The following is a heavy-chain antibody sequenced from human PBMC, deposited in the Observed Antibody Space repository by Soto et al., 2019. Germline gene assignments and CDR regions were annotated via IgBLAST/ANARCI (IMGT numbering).Heavy chain of an antibody. V-gene: IGHV3-53*05. CDR2: IYSGGNT. CDR1: GFSVRSSH. J-gene: IGHJ4*02. CDR3: ATTTTVAGTPEFDY. D-gene: IGHD6-19*01. Sequence: GGSLRLSCAASGFSVRSSHINCVRQAPGKGREWVSVIYSGGNTYYAGSGKGRFTISRDNSNNTLYLQLNRLRLEDTAVYYCATTTTVAGTPEFDYWGQGTLVTVSS.